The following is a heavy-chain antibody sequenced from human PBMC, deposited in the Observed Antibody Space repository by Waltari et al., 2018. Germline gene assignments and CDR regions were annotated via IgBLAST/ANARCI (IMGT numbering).Heavy chain of an antibody. D-gene: IGHD2-21*01. CDR1: GFTFSTYW. J-gene: IGHJ4*02. Sequence: EVQLVESGGGLVQPGGSLRLSCAASGFTFSTYWVQWVRQAPGKGLVWVSRINSEGSSTAYADSVKGRFTIARDNAKNTLYLQMKSLRPEDTAMYYCSLSRTGDGGGWGQGTLVTVSS. CDR3: SLSRTGDGGG. V-gene: IGHV3-74*01. CDR2: INSEGSST.